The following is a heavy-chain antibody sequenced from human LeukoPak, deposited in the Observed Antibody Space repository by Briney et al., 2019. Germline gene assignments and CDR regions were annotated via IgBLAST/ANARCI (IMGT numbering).Heavy chain of an antibody. J-gene: IGHJ4*02. V-gene: IGHV3-23*01. CDR1: GFTFSSYA. CDR2: ISGSGGRT. D-gene: IGHD3-22*01. Sequence: GGSLRLSCAASGFTFSSYAMSWVRQAPGKGLEWVSGISGSGGRTYYADSVKGRFTISRDNSKHTLYLQMNSLRAEDTAVYYCANVFYYDSSGRKKDYWGQGTLVTVSS. CDR3: ANVFYYDSSGRKKDY.